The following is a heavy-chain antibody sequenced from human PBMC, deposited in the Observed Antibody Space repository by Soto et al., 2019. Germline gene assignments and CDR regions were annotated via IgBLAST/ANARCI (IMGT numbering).Heavy chain of an antibody. J-gene: IGHJ6*02. CDR3: ATALIVGATTDYYYYGMDV. Sequence: GASVKVSCKVSGYTLTELSMHWVLQAPGKGLEWMGGFDPEDGETIYAQKFQGRVTMTEDTSTDTAYMELSSLRSEDTAVYYCATALIVGATTDYYYYGMDVWGQGTTVTVSS. V-gene: IGHV1-24*01. CDR2: FDPEDGET. D-gene: IGHD1-26*01. CDR1: GYTLTELS.